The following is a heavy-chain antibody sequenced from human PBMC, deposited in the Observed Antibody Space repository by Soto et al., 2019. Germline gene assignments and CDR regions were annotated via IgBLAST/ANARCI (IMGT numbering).Heavy chain of an antibody. V-gene: IGHV3-21*03. CDR1: GFPFNMYS. J-gene: IGHJ4*02. Sequence: GGSLRLSCTASGFPFNMYSMNWVRQAPGKGLEWVSSISSSSSYTYYTDSVKGRFTISRDNAKNSLYLQMNSLRAEDTAVYFCAVIGATVTSDYWGQGTLVTVSS. D-gene: IGHD4-17*01. CDR3: AVIGATVTSDY. CDR2: ISSSSSYT.